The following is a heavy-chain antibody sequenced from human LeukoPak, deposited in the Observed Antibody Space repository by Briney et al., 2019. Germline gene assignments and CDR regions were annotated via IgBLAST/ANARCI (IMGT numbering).Heavy chain of an antibody. D-gene: IGHD1-14*01. CDR2: ISYSGST. V-gene: IGHV4-39*01. J-gene: IGHJ4*02. CDR1: GGSISSTTSY. CDR3: ARHASQLTAAGIDY. Sequence: PSETLSLTCTVSGGSISSTTSYWGWIRQPPGKGLEWIASISYSGSTYYNPSPKSRVTISVDTSKNQFSLRLSSVTAADTAVYYCARHASQLTAAGIDYWGQGTLLTVSS.